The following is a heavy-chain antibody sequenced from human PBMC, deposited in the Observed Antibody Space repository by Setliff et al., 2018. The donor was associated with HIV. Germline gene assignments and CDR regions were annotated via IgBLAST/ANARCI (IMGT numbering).Heavy chain of an antibody. J-gene: IGHJ1*01. CDR3: ATIRAYYYDSSGQEYFQH. CDR1: GDTFTTYD. CDR2: MNTNSGNT. D-gene: IGHD3-22*01. V-gene: IGHV1-8*02. Sequence: ASVKVSCKASGDTFTTYDINWVRQATGQGPEWIGWMNTNSGNTGYAQKFQVRVTMTRNTSISTAYMELSSLRSEDTAMYYCATIRAYYYDSSGQEYFQHWGHGTLVTVSS.